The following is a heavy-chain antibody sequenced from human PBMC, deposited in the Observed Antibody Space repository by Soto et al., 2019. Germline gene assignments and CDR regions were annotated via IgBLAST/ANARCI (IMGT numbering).Heavy chain of an antibody. Sequence: ASVKVSCKASGYTFTSNGVSWVRQAPGQGLEWMRWISAYNGNTNYAQKLQGRVTMTTDTSTNTAYMELRSMRSDDTSVYYCARVRTTTIFGGVNDYFYYWDVWGKGTTVTVSS. CDR3: ARVRTTTIFGGVNDYFYYWDV. J-gene: IGHJ6*03. D-gene: IGHD3-3*01. CDR1: GYTFTSNG. V-gene: IGHV1-18*01. CDR2: ISAYNGNT.